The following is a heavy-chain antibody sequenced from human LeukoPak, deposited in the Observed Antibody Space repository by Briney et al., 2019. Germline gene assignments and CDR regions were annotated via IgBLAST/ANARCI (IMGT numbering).Heavy chain of an antibody. V-gene: IGHV3-53*01. D-gene: IGHD3-16*02. J-gene: IGHJ4*02. CDR1: GFTVSRNY. Sequence: PGGSLRPSCAASGFTVSRNYMSWVRQAPGKGLEWVSVIYSGGSTYYADSVKGRFTISRDNSKNTLYLQMNSLRAEDTAVYYCARVDYSLGPFFDYWGQGTLVTVSS. CDR3: ARVDYSLGPFFDY. CDR2: IYSGGST.